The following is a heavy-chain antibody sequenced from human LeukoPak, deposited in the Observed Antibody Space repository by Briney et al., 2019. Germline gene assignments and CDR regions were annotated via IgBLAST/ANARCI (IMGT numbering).Heavy chain of an antibody. V-gene: IGHV4-39*07. CDR2: IYYSGST. CDR3: ARDQEYSGSYYRYFDY. CDR1: GGSISSSTYF. D-gene: IGHD1-26*01. Sequence: SETLSLTCTVSGGSISSSTYFWGWIRQPPGKGLEWIGSIYYSGSTYCNPSLRSRVTISVDTSKNQFSLKLSSVTAADTAVYYCARDQEYSGSYYRYFDYWGQGTLVTVSS. J-gene: IGHJ4*02.